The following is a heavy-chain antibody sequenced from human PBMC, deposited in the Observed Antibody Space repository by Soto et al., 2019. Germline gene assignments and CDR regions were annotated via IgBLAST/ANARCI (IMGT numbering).Heavy chain of an antibody. D-gene: IGHD3-16*02. CDR2: IYPGDSDT. CDR1: GYSFTSYW. Sequence: EVQLVQSGAEVKKPGESLKISCKGSGYSFTSYWIGWVRQMPGKGLEWMGIIYPGDSDTRYSPSFQGQVTISADKSISTAYLQWSSLKASDTAMYYCASGPNRYVWGSYRYTGVAFDIWGQGTMVTVSS. CDR3: ASGPNRYVWGSYRYTGVAFDI. V-gene: IGHV5-51*01. J-gene: IGHJ3*02.